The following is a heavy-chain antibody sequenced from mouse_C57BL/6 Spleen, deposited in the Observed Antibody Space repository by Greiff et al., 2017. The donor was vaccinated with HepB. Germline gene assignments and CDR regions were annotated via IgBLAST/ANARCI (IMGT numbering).Heavy chain of an antibody. Sequence: VQLKQSGAELVRPGASVKLSCTASGFNIKDDYMHWVKQRPEQGLEWIGWIDPENGDTEYASKFQGKATITADTSSNTAYLQLSSLTSEDTAVYYCTYSNYVKYYFDYWGQGTTLTVSS. J-gene: IGHJ2*01. CDR2: IDPENGDT. D-gene: IGHD2-5*01. CDR3: TYSNYVKYYFDY. CDR1: GFNIKDDY. V-gene: IGHV14-4*01.